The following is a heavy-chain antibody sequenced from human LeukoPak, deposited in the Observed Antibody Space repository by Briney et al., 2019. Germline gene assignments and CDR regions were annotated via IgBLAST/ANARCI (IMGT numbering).Heavy chain of an antibody. CDR3: ARDQSGEAHDYGDWGGFDY. J-gene: IGHJ4*02. Sequence: GGSLRLSCATSGFSFSIYGMNWVRQAPGKGLEWVSYISSGSSTIYYADSVKGRFTISRDNSKNTLYLQMNSLRAEDTAVYYCARDQSGEAHDYGDWGGFDYWGQGTLVTVSS. D-gene: IGHD4-17*01. CDR1: GFSFSIYG. CDR2: ISSGSSTI. V-gene: IGHV3-48*01.